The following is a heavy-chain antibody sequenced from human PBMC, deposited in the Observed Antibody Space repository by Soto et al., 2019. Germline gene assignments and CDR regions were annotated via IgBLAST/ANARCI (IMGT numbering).Heavy chain of an antibody. CDR3: ARVSTRKVAMNWFDP. CDR1: GGSISSSNW. CDR2: IYHSGST. Sequence: ASETLSLTCAVSGGSISSSNWWSWVRQPPGKGLEWIGEIYHSGSTNYNPSLKSRVTISVDKSKNQFSLKLSSVTAADTAVYYCARVSTRKVAMNWFDPWGQGTLVTVSS. V-gene: IGHV4-4*02. J-gene: IGHJ5*02. D-gene: IGHD2-15*01.